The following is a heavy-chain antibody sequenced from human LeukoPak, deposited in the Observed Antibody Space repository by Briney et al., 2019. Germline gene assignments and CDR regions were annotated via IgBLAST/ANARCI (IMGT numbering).Heavy chain of an antibody. CDR2: IYYSGST. CDR3: ARERNDYYYYYYMDV. V-gene: IGHV4-61*01. Sequence: SETLSLTCTVSGGSISSSSYYWSWIRQPPGKGLEWIGYIYYSGSTNYNPSLKSRVTISVDTSKNQFSLKLSSVTAADTAVYYCARERNDYYYYYYMDVWGKGTTVTVSS. J-gene: IGHJ6*03. CDR1: GGSISSSSYY.